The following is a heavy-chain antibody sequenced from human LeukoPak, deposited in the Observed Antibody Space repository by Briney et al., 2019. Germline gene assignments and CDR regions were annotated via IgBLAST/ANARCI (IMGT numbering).Heavy chain of an antibody. CDR2: INPNGGGT. CDR3: ARDWGYCSGGSCYSSLNYYYMDV. Sequence: GSVKVSCTASGYTFTGYYMRWVRQAPGQGLEWMGWINPNGGGTNYAQTVQGRVTMTRDKAISTAYMELSRFRSEHTAVYYCARDWGYCSGGSCYSSLNYYYMDVWGKGNTVTVSS. V-gene: IGHV1-2*02. J-gene: IGHJ6*03. D-gene: IGHD2-15*01. CDR1: GYTFTGYY.